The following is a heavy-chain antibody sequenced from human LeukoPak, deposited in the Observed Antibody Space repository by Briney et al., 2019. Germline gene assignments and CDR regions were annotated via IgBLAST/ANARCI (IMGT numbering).Heavy chain of an antibody. J-gene: IGHJ5*02. D-gene: IGHD6-25*01. V-gene: IGHV4-30-4*01. Sequence: SQTLSLTCTVSGGSISSGDYYWSWIRQPPGTGLERIGYIYYSGSTYYNPSLKSRVTISVDTSKNQFSLKLSSVTAADTAVYYCAREGIAADGWFDPWGQGTLVTVSS. CDR3: AREGIAADGWFDP. CDR2: IYYSGST. CDR1: GGSISSGDYY.